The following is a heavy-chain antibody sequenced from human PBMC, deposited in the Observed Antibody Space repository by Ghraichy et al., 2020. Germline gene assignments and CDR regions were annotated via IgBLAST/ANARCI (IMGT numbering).Heavy chain of an antibody. J-gene: IGHJ5*02. V-gene: IGHV4-59*01. CDR2: IYYGGST. D-gene: IGHD6-6*01. Sequence: SETLSPTCTVSGGSISGYYWTWIRQPPGKRLEWIGYIYYGGSTDYNPSLKSRVTISLDSSKNQFSLKLRSVTATDTAVYFCARTPHTAARPWWFDPWGQGKLVTVSS. CDR1: GGSISGYY. CDR3: ARTPHTAARPWWFDP.